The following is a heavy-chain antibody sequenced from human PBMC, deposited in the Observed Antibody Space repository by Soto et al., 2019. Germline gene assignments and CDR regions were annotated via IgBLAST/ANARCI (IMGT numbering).Heavy chain of an antibody. CDR1: GFSFSSYG. D-gene: IGHD6-6*01. CDR2: ISNDGNRK. J-gene: IGHJ3*02. Sequence: GGSLRLSCAASGFSFSSYGMHWARQAPGRGLEWVTVISNDGNRKYYGESVKGRFSVSRDNDKDTLYLQMNGLRPEDTGVYYCAKDRRQLSALDMWGQGTTVTVSS. V-gene: IGHV3-30*18. CDR3: AKDRRQLSALDM.